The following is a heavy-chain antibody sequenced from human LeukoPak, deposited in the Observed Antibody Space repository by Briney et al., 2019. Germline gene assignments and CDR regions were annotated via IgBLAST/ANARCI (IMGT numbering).Heavy chain of an antibody. J-gene: IGHJ4*02. D-gene: IGHD3-22*01. CDR1: GFTFSSYE. CDR2: ISSTSRSSYI. CDR3: ARGYIDNLGYSPRSSFDS. V-gene: IGHV3-21*01. Sequence: SGGSLRLSCAASGFTFSSYEMNWVCQAPGKGLEWVSSISSTSRSSYIFYAESVKGRFTISRDNTKNSLFLQMNSLVAEDTAVYYCARGYIDNLGYSPRSSFDSWGQGSLVTVSS.